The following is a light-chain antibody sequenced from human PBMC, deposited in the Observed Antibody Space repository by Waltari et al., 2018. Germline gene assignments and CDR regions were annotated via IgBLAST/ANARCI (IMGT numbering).Light chain of an antibody. J-gene: IGKJ3*01. CDR1: QSVLYSSNNNNY. V-gene: IGKV4-1*01. CDR2: WAS. Sequence: DIVMTQSPDPLAVPLGGRATINCKPSQSVLYSSNNNNYLAWYQQKPGQPPKLLIYWASSRESGVPDRFSGSGSGTDFTLTISSLQAEDVAVYYCQQYYSTMTFGPGTKVDIK. CDR3: QQYYSTMT.